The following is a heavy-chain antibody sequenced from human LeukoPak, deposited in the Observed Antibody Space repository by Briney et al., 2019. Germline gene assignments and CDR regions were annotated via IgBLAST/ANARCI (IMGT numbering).Heavy chain of an antibody. CDR1: GYTFTSYG. D-gene: IGHD3-22*01. CDR3: ARTKFYYDSSGAVDY. CDR2: ISAYNGNT. Sequence: GASVKVSCKASGYTFTSYGISWVRQAPGQGLEWMGWISAYNGNTNYAQKLQGRVTMTTDTSTSTAYMELRSLRSDDTAVYYCARTKFYYDSSGAVDYWGQGTLVTVSS. J-gene: IGHJ4*02. V-gene: IGHV1-18*01.